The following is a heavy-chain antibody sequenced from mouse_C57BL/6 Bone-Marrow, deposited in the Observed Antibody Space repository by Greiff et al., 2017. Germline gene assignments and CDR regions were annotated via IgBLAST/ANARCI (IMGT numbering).Heavy chain of an antibody. D-gene: IGHD2-4*01. CDR1: GFNIKDDY. CDR2: IDPENGDT. J-gene: IGHJ2*01. V-gene: IGHV14-4*01. Sequence: EVKLMESGAELVRPGASVKLSCTASGFNIKDDYMHWVKQRPEQGLEWIGWIDPENGDTESASKFQGKATITADTSSNTAYLQLSSLTSEDTAVYYCTTYDYDYWGQGTTLTGSS. CDR3: TTYDYDY.